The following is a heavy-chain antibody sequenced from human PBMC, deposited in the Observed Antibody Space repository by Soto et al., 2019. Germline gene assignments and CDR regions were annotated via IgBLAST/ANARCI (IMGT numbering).Heavy chain of an antibody. V-gene: IGHV4-59*01. Sequence: SETLSLTCAVYVGSFSGYYWSWIRQPPGKGLEWIGYIYYSGSTNYNPSLKSRVTISVDTSKNQFSLKLSSVTAADTAVYYCAGNYDFWSGYITDYYMDVWGKGTTVTVSS. CDR1: VGSFSGYY. D-gene: IGHD3-3*01. CDR2: IYYSGST. J-gene: IGHJ6*03. CDR3: AGNYDFWSGYITDYYMDV.